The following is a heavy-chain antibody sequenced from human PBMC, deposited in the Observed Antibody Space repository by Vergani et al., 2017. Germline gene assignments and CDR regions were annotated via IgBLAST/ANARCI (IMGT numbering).Heavy chain of an antibody. D-gene: IGHD6-19*01. CDR1: GYSFISYW. CDR2: IYPGDSDT. V-gene: IGHV5-51*01. J-gene: IGHJ4*02. CDR3: ARHTTSGWYRSHFDY. Sequence: EVQLVQSGAEVKKPGESLRISCKGSGYSFISYWIGWVRQMPGKGLEWMGIIYPGDSDTRYSPSFQGQVTISADKSIITAYLQWSSLKASDPAMYYCARHTTSGWYRSHFDYWGQGTLVTVSS.